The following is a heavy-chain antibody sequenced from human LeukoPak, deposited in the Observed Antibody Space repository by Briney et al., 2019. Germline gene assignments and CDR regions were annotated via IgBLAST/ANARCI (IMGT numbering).Heavy chain of an antibody. CDR1: GLTFSDYY. V-gene: IGHV3-11*01. D-gene: IGHD2-15*01. CDR2: ISSSGSTI. CDR3: AKDAGYCSGGSCYAKTGYFDY. J-gene: IGHJ4*02. Sequence: GGSLRLSCAASGLTFSDYYMSWIRQAPGKGLEWVSYISSSGSTIYYADSVKGRFTISRDNAKNSLYLQMNSLRAEDTAVYYCAKDAGYCSGGSCYAKTGYFDYWGQGTLVTVSS.